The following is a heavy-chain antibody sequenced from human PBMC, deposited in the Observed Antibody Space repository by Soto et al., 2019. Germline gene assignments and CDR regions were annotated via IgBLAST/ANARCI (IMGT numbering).Heavy chain of an antibody. CDR2: ISGSGGTT. V-gene: IGHV3-23*01. CDR3: AKGEVPATMRSPLDY. Sequence: EVQLLESGGGLVQPGRSLRLSCAASGLTFSSYAMTWVRQAPGKGLEWVSTISGSGGTTYYADSVKGRFTISRDNSKNTLYLQMNILRAEDSALYYCAKGEVPATMRSPLDYWGQGTLVTVSS. CDR1: GLTFSSYA. J-gene: IGHJ4*02. D-gene: IGHD2-2*01.